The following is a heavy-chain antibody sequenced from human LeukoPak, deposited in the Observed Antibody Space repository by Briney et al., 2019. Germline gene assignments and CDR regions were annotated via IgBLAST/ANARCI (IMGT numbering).Heavy chain of an antibody. J-gene: IGHJ5*02. Sequence: SVKVSCKASGGTFSSYAISWVRQAPGQGLEWMGGIIPIFGTANYAQKFQGRVTITTDESTSTAYMELSSLRSEDTAVYYCARETVRGVYNWFDPWGQGTLVTVSS. D-gene: IGHD3-10*01. V-gene: IGHV1-69*05. CDR3: ARETVRGVYNWFDP. CDR1: GGTFSSYA. CDR2: IIPIFGTA.